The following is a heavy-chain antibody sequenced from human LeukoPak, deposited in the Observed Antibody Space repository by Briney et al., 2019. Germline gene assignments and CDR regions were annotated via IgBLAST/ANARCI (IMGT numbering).Heavy chain of an antibody. J-gene: IGHJ4*02. CDR2: ISSSSYI. V-gene: IGHV3-21*01. Sequence: PGGTLRLSCAASGFTFSSYSMNWVRQAPGQGLEGVSSISSSSYIYYADSLKGRFTISRDNAKNSLYLQMNSLRAEDTAVYYCARDWSYSDYWGQGTLVTVSS. D-gene: IGHD3-10*01. CDR1: GFTFSSYS. CDR3: ARDWSYSDY.